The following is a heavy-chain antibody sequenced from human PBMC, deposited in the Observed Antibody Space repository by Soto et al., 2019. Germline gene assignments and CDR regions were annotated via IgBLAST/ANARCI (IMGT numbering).Heavy chain of an antibody. CDR1: GYTFTSYA. Sequence: QVQLVQSGAEEKKPGASVKVSCKASGYTFTSYAMHWVRQAPGQRLEWMGWINAGNGNTKYSQKFQGRVTITRDTSASTAYMELSSLRSEDTAVYYCARRIVVVPALAYGGQGTLVTVSS. CDR3: ARRIVVVPALAY. V-gene: IGHV1-3*05. D-gene: IGHD2-21*02. CDR2: INAGNGNT. J-gene: IGHJ4*02.